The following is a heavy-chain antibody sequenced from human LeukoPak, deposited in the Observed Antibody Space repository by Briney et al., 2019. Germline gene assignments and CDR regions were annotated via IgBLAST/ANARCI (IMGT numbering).Heavy chain of an antibody. D-gene: IGHD5-18*01. Sequence: GGSLRLSCAASGFTFSSYWMHWVRHTPGKGLVWVSRIKGDGSSTSYADSVKGRFTISRDNAKNTLYLQMNSLRAEDTAVYYCAGDGYSFGHDFDYWGQGTLVTVSS. CDR2: IKGDGSST. J-gene: IGHJ4*02. CDR1: GFTFSSYW. CDR3: AGDGYSFGHDFDY. V-gene: IGHV3-74*01.